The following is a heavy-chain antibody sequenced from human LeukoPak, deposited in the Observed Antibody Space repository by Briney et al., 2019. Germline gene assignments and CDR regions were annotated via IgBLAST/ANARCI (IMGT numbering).Heavy chain of an antibody. J-gene: IGHJ4*02. V-gene: IGHV1-2*02. Sequence: GASVKVSCKASGYTFTGYYMHWVRQAPGQGLEWMGWINPNSGGTNYAQKLQGRVTMTRDTSISTAYMELSRLRSDDTAVYYCAREGGGSYSYFDYWGQGTLVTVSS. CDR3: AREGGGSYSYFDY. CDR2: INPNSGGT. D-gene: IGHD1-26*01. CDR1: GYTFTGYY.